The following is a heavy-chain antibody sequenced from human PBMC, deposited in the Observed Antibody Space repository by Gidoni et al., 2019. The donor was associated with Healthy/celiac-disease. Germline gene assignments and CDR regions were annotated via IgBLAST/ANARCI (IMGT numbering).Heavy chain of an antibody. V-gene: IGHV4-61*02. Sequence: QVQLQESGPGLVKPSQTLSLTCTVSGGSISSGSYYWSWIRQPAGKGLEWIGRIYTSGSTNYNPSLKSRVTMSVDTSKNQFSLKLSSVTAADTAVYYCARDSTESWFDPWGQGTLVTVSS. J-gene: IGHJ5*02. CDR2: IYTSGST. CDR1: GGSISSGSYY. CDR3: ARDSTESWFDP. D-gene: IGHD2-2*01.